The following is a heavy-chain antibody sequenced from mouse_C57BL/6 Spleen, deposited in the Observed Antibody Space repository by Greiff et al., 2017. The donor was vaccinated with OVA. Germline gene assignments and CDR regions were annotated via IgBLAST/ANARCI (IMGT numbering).Heavy chain of an antibody. V-gene: IGHV2-9-1*01. CDR3: ARNDKNYGNSLYYFDY. CDR2: IWTGGGT. D-gene: IGHD2-1*01. Sequence: QVQLKESGPGLVAPSQSLSITCTVSGFSLTSYAISWVRQPPGKGLEWLGVIWTGGGTNYNSALKSRLSISKDNSKSQVFLKMNSLQTDDTARYYCARNDKNYGNSLYYFDYWGQGTTLTVSS. J-gene: IGHJ2*01. CDR1: GFSLTSYA.